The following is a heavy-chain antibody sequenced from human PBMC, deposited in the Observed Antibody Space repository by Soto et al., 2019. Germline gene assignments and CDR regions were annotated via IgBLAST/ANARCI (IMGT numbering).Heavy chain of an antibody. V-gene: IGHV4-31*03. D-gene: IGHD4-17*01. Sequence: SETLSLTCTVSGGSISSGGYYWSWIRQHPGKGLEWIGYIYYSGSTYYNPSLKSRVTISVDTSKNRFSLKLSSVTAADTAVYYCARDRHYGDYDYWGQGTLVTVSS. CDR2: IYYSGST. CDR1: GGSISSGGYY. CDR3: ARDRHYGDYDY. J-gene: IGHJ4*02.